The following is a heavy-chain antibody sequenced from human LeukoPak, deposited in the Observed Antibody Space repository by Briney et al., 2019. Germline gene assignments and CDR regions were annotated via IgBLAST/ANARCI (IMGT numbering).Heavy chain of an antibody. V-gene: IGHV1-2*02. CDR3: ARCLYSSSSEFDY. D-gene: IGHD6-6*01. CDR2: INPNNGGT. Sequence: GASVKVSCKASGYTLTDYYMHWVRQAPGQGLEWMGWINPNNGGTNYAQKFQGRVTMTRNTSISTAYMELSRLRSDDTAVYYCARCLYSSSSEFDYWGQGTLVTVSS. J-gene: IGHJ4*02. CDR1: GYTLTDYY.